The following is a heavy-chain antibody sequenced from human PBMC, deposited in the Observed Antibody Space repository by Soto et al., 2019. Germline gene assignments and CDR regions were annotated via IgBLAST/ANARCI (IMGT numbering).Heavy chain of an antibody. D-gene: IGHD3-16*01. CDR1: GGSFGSSA. CDR3: ARLRRDWGDAFDL. Sequence: QVQLVQSGADVKKPGSSVKVSCKTSGGSFGSSAISWVRQAPAQGLEWMGEIIPVFDKANYAQNFQGRLTITADELTGTMFMELSSLRSEDTAVYFCARLRRDWGDAFDLWGLGTVVTVSS. J-gene: IGHJ3*01. V-gene: IGHV1-69*01. CDR2: IIPVFDKA.